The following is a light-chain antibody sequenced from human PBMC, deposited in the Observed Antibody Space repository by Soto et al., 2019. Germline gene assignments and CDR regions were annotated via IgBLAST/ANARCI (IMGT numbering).Light chain of an antibody. Sequence: DIQMTQSPSSLSAYVGDRVTITCRASQGISKYLAWYQQQPGQVPKLLIYAASTLQSGVPARFSGSGSGTDFTLTISSLQPEDVATYYCQKYDSVPYTFGQGTKLEIK. CDR3: QKYDSVPYT. CDR1: QGISKY. CDR2: AAS. J-gene: IGKJ2*01. V-gene: IGKV1-27*01.